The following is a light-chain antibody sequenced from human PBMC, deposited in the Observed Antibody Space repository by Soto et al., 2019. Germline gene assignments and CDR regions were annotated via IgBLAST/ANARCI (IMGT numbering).Light chain of an antibody. CDR2: GAS. Sequence: EIVLTQSPGTLSLSPGERATLSCRASQSVSSSYLAWYQQKPGQAPRPLIYGASSRAIGIPDRSSGSGPGTDFNLNISRLEPEDFAVYYCQQYGSSPWTFGQGTKVEIK. V-gene: IGKV3-20*01. CDR3: QQYGSSPWT. CDR1: QSVSSSY. J-gene: IGKJ1*01.